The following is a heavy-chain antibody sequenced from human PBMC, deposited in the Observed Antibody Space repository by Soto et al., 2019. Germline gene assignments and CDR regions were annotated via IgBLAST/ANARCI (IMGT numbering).Heavy chain of an antibody. J-gene: IGHJ3*02. CDR3: ARAKGIAVVTDAFDI. D-gene: IGHD6-19*01. V-gene: IGHV1-18*04. CDR1: GYTFTNYG. CDR2: ISAHNGNT. Sequence: GASVKVSCKASGYTFTNYGISWMRQAPGQGLEWMGWISAHNGNTNCAQKVQGRVTMTTDTSTSTAYMELRSLTYDDTAVYFCARAKGIAVVTDAFDIWGQGTMVTVSS.